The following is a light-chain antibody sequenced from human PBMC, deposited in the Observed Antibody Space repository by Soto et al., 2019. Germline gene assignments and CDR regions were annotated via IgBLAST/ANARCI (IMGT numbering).Light chain of an antibody. CDR3: TSYTSSSSLEI. V-gene: IGLV2-14*01. CDR2: DVS. J-gene: IGLJ7*01. CDR1: SSDVGGYNY. Sequence: QSALTQPASVSGSPGQSITISCTGTSSDVGGYNYVSWYQQHPGKAPKLVIYDVSNRPSGVSNRFSGSKSGNTASLTISGLQAEDAADYYCTSYTSSSSLEIFGGGTQLTVL.